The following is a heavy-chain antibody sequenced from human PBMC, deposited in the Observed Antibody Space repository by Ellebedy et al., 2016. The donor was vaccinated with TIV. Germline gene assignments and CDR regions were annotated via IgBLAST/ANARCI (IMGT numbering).Heavy chain of an antibody. CDR1: GYSFTTYW. Sequence: GESLKISXKGSGYSFTTYWIAWVRQVPGKGLEWMGIMYPGDSDTRYSPSFEGQVTISADKSIRTAYLQWSSLKASDSAMYYCASGEFLEWWDYWGQGTLVTVSS. V-gene: IGHV5-51*01. CDR2: MYPGDSDT. J-gene: IGHJ4*02. D-gene: IGHD3-3*01. CDR3: ASGEFLEWWDY.